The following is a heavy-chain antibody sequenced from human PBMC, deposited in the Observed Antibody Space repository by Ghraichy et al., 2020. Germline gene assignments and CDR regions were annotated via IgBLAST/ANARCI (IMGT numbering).Heavy chain of an antibody. Sequence: GGSLRLSCAASGFTFSNAWMSWVRQAPGKGLEWVGRIKSKTDGGTTDYAAPVKGRFTISRDDSKNTLYLQMNSLKTEDTAVYYCTTDLRVVMVVVAATPGTRYFDYWGQGTLVTVSS. CDR3: TTDLRVVMVVVAATPGTRYFDY. J-gene: IGHJ4*02. CDR2: IKSKTDGGTT. CDR1: GFTFSNAW. D-gene: IGHD2-15*01. V-gene: IGHV3-15*01.